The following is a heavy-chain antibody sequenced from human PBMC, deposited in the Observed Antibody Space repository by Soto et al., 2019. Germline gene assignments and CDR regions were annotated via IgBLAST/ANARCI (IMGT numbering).Heavy chain of an antibody. V-gene: IGHV4-59*08. CDR2: IYYSGST. CDR3: ARLDSRGPCVDY. Sequence: QVQLQESGPGLVKPSETLSLTCTVSGGSISSYYWSWIRQPPGKGLEWIGYIYYSGSTKYNPSLQRRXXIXVXXSKNQFSLKLSSVTAAHPAVYYCARLDSRGPCVDYWGQGTLVTVSS. D-gene: IGHD3-22*01. J-gene: IGHJ4*02. CDR1: GGSISSYY.